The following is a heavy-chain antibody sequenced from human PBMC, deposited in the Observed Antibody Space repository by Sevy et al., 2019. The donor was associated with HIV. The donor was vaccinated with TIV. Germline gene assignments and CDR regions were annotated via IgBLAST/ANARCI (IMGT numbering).Heavy chain of an antibody. V-gene: IGHV3-21*01. D-gene: IGHD2-2*01. CDR1: GFTFSSYS. CDR2: MSSTSAYI. Sequence: GSLRLSCLASGFTFSSYSMNWVRQAPGKGLEWVSSMSSTSAYIYYADSMKGRFTISRDNGKNSLYLQMNSLRVEDTAVYYCAMGAYDNPRVPGAPSGYWGQGTLVTVSS. CDR3: AMGAYDNPRVPGAPSGY. J-gene: IGHJ4*02.